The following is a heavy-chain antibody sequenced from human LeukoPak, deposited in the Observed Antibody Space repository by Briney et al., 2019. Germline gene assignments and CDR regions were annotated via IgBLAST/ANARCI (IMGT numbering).Heavy chain of an antibody. J-gene: IGHJ6*02. CDR3: ARDMKLELPASSGYYYGMDV. CDR1: GFTFSSYS. CDR2: ISSSSSYI. V-gene: IGHV3-21*01. Sequence: KPGGSLRLSCAASGFTFSSYSMNWVRQAPGKGLEWVSSISSSSSYIYYADSVKGRFTISRDNAKNSLYLQMNSLRAEDTAVYYCARDMKLELPASSGYYYGMDVWGQGTTVTVSS. D-gene: IGHD1-7*01.